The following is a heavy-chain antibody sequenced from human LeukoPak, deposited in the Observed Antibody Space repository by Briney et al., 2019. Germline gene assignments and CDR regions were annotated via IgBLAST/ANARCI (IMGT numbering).Heavy chain of an antibody. V-gene: IGHV3-74*01. J-gene: IGHJ6*02. CDR2: INSDGSST. CDR1: GFTFSSYW. Sequence: GGSLRLSCAASGFTFSSYWMHWVRQAPGKGLVWVSRINSDGSSTSYADSVKGRFTISRDNAKNTLYLQMNSLRAEDTAVYYCAAALAAAGLPKYYYYGMDVWGQGTTVTVSS. CDR3: AAALAAAGLPKYYYYGMDV. D-gene: IGHD6-13*01.